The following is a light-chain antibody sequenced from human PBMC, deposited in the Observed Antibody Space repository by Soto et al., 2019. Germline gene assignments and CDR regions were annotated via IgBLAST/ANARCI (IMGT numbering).Light chain of an antibody. V-gene: IGKV3-20*01. CDR3: YQYGFGRDT. Sequence: IVLTQSPGTLSLSPGERATLSCRASQSVGRNYLAWYQHKSGQAPSLLIYGASSRAAGIPDRFSGSGSGTDFTLTISRLEPEDSAVYFCYQYGFGRDTFGQGTKLEIK. CDR2: GAS. CDR1: QSVGRNY. J-gene: IGKJ2*01.